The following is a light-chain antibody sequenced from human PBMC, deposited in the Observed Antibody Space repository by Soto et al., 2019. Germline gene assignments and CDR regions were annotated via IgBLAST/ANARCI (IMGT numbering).Light chain of an antibody. V-gene: IGKV3-20*01. Sequence: ETVLTQSPGTLSLSPGERATLSCRSSQSVGGSFLAWYQQRPGQAPRLLIYHTSYRATGIPDRFSRSGSGTDFTLTISRLEPEEFAVYDCQQYHSSPRPVGQ. CDR2: HTS. J-gene: IGKJ1*01. CDR1: QSVGGSF. CDR3: QQYHSSPRP.